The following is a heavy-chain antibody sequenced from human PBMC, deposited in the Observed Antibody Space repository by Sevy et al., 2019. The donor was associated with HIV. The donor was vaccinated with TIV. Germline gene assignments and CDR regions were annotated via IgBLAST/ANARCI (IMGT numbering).Heavy chain of an antibody. CDR2: INWSGSNT. J-gene: IGHJ3*02. CDR3: ARNTYYYDTTGFGAFDI. V-gene: IGHV3-20*04. D-gene: IGHD3-22*01. CDR1: GFTFDDYD. Sequence: GGSLRLSCAASGFTFDDYDMSWVRQAPGKGLEWVSGINWSGSNTGYADSVKGRFTISRDSAKTSLYLQMNSLRTEDTALYYCARNTYYYDTTGFGAFDIWGQGTMVTVSS.